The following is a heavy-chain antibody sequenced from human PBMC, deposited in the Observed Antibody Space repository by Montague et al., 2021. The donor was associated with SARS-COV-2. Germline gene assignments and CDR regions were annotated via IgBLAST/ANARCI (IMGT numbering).Heavy chain of an antibody. CDR3: AKLTTGYSYGTGDY. V-gene: IGHV3-23*01. D-gene: IGHD5-18*01. J-gene: IGHJ4*02. CDR2: ISGSGGST. Sequence: SLSLSFSASGFPFSSYAMSWIRQAPGKGLEWVSAISGSGGSTYYTDSVKGRFTISRDNSKNTLYVQMNSLRAEDTAVYYCAKLTTGYSYGTGDYWGQGTLVTVSS. CDR1: GFPFSSYA.